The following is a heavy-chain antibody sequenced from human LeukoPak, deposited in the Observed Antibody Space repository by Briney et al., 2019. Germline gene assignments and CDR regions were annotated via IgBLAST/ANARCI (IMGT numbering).Heavy chain of an antibody. CDR1: GGTFSSYA. J-gene: IGHJ6*02. CDR2: IIPILGIA. V-gene: IGHV1-69*04. CDR3: ARHLKRTYYDFWSGYEPHYYYYGMDV. D-gene: IGHD3-3*01. Sequence: SVKVSCKASGGTFSSYAISWVRQAPGQGLEWMGRIIPILGIANYAQKFQGRVTITADKSTSTAYMELSSLRSEDTAVYYCARHLKRTYYDFWSGYEPHYYYYGMDVWGQGTTVTVSS.